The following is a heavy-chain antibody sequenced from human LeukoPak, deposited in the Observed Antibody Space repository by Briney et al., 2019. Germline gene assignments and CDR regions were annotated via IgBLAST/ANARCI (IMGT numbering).Heavy chain of an antibody. CDR3: TTAGNYYGSGHFDF. CDR1: GFTFSNAW. J-gene: IGHJ4*02. D-gene: IGHD3-10*01. CDR2: IKSKTDGGTT. V-gene: IGHV3-15*01. Sequence: PGGSLRLSCAASGFTFSNAWMTWVRQAPGKGLEWVGRIKSKTDGGTTDYAAPVKDRFTLSRDDSKTTLYLQMNSLKTGDTAVYYCTTAGNYYGSGHFDFWGQGTLVTVSS.